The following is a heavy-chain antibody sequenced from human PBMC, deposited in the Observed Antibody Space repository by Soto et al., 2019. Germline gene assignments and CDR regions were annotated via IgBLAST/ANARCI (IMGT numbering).Heavy chain of an antibody. CDR1: GFTFSYFW. CDR2: INQDGSET. V-gene: IGHV3-7*01. CDR3: ARDPVAAIVPYYFDY. J-gene: IGHJ4*02. D-gene: IGHD5-18*01. Sequence: HPGGSLRLSCSTSGFTFSYFWLNWVRQAPGRGLEWVANINQDGSETYYVDSVKGLFTISRDNAKNSLYLQMNSLRAEDTAVYYCARDPVAAIVPYYFDYWGQGTLVTVSS.